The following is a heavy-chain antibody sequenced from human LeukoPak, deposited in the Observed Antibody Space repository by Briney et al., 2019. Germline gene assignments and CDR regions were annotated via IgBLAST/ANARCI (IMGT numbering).Heavy chain of an antibody. CDR2: IYYSGST. CDR3: ARHQRDYYDSSGYRRPFDY. CDR1: GGSISSYY. Sequence: SETLSLTCTVSGGSISSYYWSWIRQPPGKGLEWIGYIYYSGSTNYNPSLESRVTISVDTSKNQFSLKLSSVTAADTAVYYCARHQRDYYDSSGYRRPFDYWGQGTLVTVSS. J-gene: IGHJ4*02. V-gene: IGHV4-59*08. D-gene: IGHD3-22*01.